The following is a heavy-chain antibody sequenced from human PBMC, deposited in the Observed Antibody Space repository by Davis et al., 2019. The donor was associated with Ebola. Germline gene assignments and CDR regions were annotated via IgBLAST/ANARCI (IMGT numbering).Heavy chain of an antibody. CDR3: SERGSSV. D-gene: IGHD3-10*01. J-gene: IGHJ4*02. CDR2: IYYIGNA. CDR1: GVSISRHY. Sequence: PSETLSLTCTVSGVSISRHYWSWIRQPPGKRLEWIGSIYYIGNAYYNSSLASRATISVDTSKNQFSLKLTSVTAADTAMYYCSERGSSVWGQGTLVTVSS. V-gene: IGHV4-59*03.